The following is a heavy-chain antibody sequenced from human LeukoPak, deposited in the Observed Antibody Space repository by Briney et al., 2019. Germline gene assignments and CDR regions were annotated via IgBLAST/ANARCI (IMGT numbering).Heavy chain of an antibody. V-gene: IGHV3-7*01. J-gene: IGHJ4*02. CDR2: INLDGSDR. CDR3: GRVIAGAIDY. CDR1: GFTFGGYS. Sequence: GGSLRLPCAASGFTFGGYSMTWVRQAPGKGLEWVANINLDGSDRFYVGFVKGRFTISRDNADNSLYLQMNSLRAEDTAVYYCGRVIAGAIDYWGQGTLVAVSS. D-gene: IGHD6-13*01.